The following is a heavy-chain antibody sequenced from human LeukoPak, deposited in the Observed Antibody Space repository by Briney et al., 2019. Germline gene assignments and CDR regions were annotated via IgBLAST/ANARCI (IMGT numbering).Heavy chain of an antibody. Sequence: TDTLSLTCTVSGGSIINYYWSWIRQPAGEGLEWIGRIYSDGTSKYNPSLESRVTMSVDTSKNQFSLKLSSVTAADTAFYYCAKDPVEYSSSNWFDPWGQGTLVTVSS. CDR3: AKDPVEYSSSNWFDP. D-gene: IGHD6-6*01. J-gene: IGHJ5*02. CDR2: IYSDGTS. V-gene: IGHV4-4*07. CDR1: GGSIINYY.